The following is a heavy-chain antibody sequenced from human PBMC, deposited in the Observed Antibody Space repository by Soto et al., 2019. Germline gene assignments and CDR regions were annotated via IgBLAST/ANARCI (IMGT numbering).Heavy chain of an antibody. D-gene: IGHD3-10*01. CDR1: GFSLSNGRMG. J-gene: IGHJ6*02. CDR2: FFSDVER. V-gene: IGHV2-26*02. Sequence: QVTLKESGPVLVKPTETLTLTCTVSGFSLSNGRMGVSWIRQPPGKPLEWLAHFFSDVERSYSASMQSRLTLSTYTSGSQVVLTMPNMDPVDTATYYCARMDGDYNYYGLDVWGQGTTVTFSS. CDR3: ARMDGDYNYYGLDV.